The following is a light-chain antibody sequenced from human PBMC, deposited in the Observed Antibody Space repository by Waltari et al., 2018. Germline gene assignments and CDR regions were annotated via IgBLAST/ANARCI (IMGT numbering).Light chain of an antibody. J-gene: IGKJ1*01. V-gene: IGKV4-1*01. CDR1: QSIFHTSYKNND. CDR2: WAS. CDR3: QQYYSSPRT. Sequence: DIVMTQSPDSLAVSLGERATINCRSSQSIFHTSYKNNDLAGFQQKRGQPPKLLVSWASARESGVPERFSGSGSGTDFTLTISSLQTEDVATYYCQQYYSSPRTFGQGTKV.